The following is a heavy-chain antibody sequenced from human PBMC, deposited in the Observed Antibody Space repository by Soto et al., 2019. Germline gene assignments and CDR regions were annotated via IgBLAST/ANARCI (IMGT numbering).Heavy chain of an antibody. V-gene: IGHV1-69*13. CDR1: GGTFSSYA. CDR3: ATFDYYDSSGYRDDAFDI. J-gene: IGHJ3*02. D-gene: IGHD3-22*01. Sequence: ASVKVSCKASGGTFSSYAISWVRQAPGQGLEWMGGIIPIFGTANYAQKFQGRVTITADESTSTAYMELSSLRSEDTAVYYCATFDYYDSSGYRDDAFDIWGQGTMVTVSS. CDR2: IIPIFGTA.